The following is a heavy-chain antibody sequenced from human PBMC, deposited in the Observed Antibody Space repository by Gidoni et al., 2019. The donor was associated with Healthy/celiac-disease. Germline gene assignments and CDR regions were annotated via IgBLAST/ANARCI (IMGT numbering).Heavy chain of an antibody. D-gene: IGHD6-19*01. CDR3: AKDHSSGWYSLDY. CDR2: ISYDGSNK. J-gene: IGHJ4*02. V-gene: IGHV3-30*18. CDR1: GFTFSSYG. Sequence: QVQLVESGGGVVQPGRSLRLSCAASGFTFSSYGMHWVRQAPGKGLEWVAVISYDGSNKYYADSVKGRVTISRDNSKNTLYLQMNSLRAEDTAVYYCAKDHSSGWYSLDYWGQGTLVTVSS.